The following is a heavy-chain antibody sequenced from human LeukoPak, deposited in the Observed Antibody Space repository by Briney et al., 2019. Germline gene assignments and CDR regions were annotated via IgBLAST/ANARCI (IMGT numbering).Heavy chain of an antibody. V-gene: IGHV4-59*01. CDR1: GGSISSYY. CDR2: IYYSGST. CDR3: AKGPPEYCSGGSCHSGRNWIDP. D-gene: IGHD2-15*01. J-gene: IGHJ5*02. Sequence: SETLSLTCTVSGGSISSYYWSWIRQPPGKGLEWIGYIYYSGSTNYKPSLKSRVTISVDTSKNQFSLKLSSVTAADTAVYYCAKGPPEYCSGGSCHSGRNWIDPWGQGTLVTVSS.